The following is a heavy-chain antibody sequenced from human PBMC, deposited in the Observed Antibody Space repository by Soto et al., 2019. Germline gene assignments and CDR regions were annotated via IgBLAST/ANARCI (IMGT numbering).Heavy chain of an antibody. CDR3: ARFVRSCSGTTCYTRADV. V-gene: IGHV4-61*01. CDR1: GGSVSRDTHY. D-gene: IGHD2-2*02. J-gene: IGHJ6*02. CDR2: IYSSGST. Sequence: SETLSLTCTVSGGSVSRDTHYWSWIRQPPGKRLEWIGFIYSSGSTNYNPPLKSRVTMSVDTSRNQFSLKLRSVIVADTAVYHCARFVRSCSGTTCYTRADVWGQGTTVTVSS.